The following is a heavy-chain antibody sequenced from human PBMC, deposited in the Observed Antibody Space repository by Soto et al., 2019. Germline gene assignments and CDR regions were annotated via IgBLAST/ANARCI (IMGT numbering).Heavy chain of an antibody. CDR3: ARLRGSYYGAENWFDP. J-gene: IGHJ5*02. Sequence: QLQLQESGPGLVKPSETLSLTCTVSGGSISSSSYYWGWIRQPPGKGLEWIGRIYYSGSTYYNPSLKSRVTISVDTSKNQFSLKLSSVTAADTAVYYCARLRGSYYGAENWFDPWGQGTLVTVSS. V-gene: IGHV4-39*01. CDR2: IYYSGST. D-gene: IGHD1-26*01. CDR1: GGSISSSSYY.